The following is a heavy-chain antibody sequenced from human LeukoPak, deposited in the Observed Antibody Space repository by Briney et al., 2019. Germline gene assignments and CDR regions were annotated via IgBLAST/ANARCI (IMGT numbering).Heavy chain of an antibody. J-gene: IGHJ4*02. CDR2: IKQDGRKK. V-gene: IGHV3-7*01. CDR1: GFSISTYW. Sequence: GGSLRLSCAASGFSISTYWMSWVRQAPGKGLEWVANIKQDGRKKYYVDSVEGRFTMSSDNAKNSLYLQMSSLRAEDTAVYYCARGYCSGGVCYSIYFDYWGQGTLVTVSS. CDR3: ARGYCSGGVCYSIYFDY. D-gene: IGHD2-15*01.